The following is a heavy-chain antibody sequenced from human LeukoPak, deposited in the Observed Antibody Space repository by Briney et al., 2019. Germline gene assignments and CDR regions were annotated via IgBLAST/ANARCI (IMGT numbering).Heavy chain of an antibody. CDR1: GYTFTGYY. V-gene: IGHV1-2*02. J-gene: IGHJ4*02. Sequence: ASVKVSCKASGYTFTGYYMHWVRQAPGQGLEWKGWINPNSGGTNYAQKFQGRVTMTRDTSISTAYMELSRLRSDDTAVYYCARDWRAGRYYDSSGYHYRGEYWGQGTLVTVSS. CDR2: INPNSGGT. CDR3: ARDWRAGRYYDSSGYHYRGEY. D-gene: IGHD3-22*01.